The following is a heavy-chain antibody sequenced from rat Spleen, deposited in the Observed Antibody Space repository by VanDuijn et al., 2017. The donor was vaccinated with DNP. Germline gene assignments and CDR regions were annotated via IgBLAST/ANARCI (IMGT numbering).Heavy chain of an antibody. Sequence: EVQLQESGPGLVKPSQSLSLTCSVTGFSITSKYWGWIRKFAGNKLEWMGYINSAGSTNYNPSLKSRISITRDTSKNQFFLQVNSVTTEDSATYYCAIQLGVFDYWGQGIMVTVSS. CDR1: GFSITSKY. J-gene: IGHJ2*01. D-gene: IGHD5-1*01. V-gene: IGHV3-3*01. CDR2: INSAGST. CDR3: AIQLGVFDY.